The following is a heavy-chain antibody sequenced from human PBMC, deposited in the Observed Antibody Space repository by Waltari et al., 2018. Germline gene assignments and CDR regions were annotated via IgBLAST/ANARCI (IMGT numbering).Heavy chain of an antibody. V-gene: IGHV4-59*01. CDR3: ARGGGHYSSGWGYFDY. Sequence: QVQLKESGPGLVKPSETLSLTCTVSGGSISSYYWSGSRQPPGKGLEWIGYIYYSGSTNYNPSLKSRVTISVETSKNQFSLKLSSVTAADTAVYYCARGGGHYSSGWGYFDYWGQGTLVTVSS. CDR1: GGSISSYY. D-gene: IGHD6-19*01. J-gene: IGHJ4*02. CDR2: IYYSGST.